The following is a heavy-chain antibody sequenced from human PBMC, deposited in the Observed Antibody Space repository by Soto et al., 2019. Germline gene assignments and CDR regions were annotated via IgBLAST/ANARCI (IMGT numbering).Heavy chain of an antibody. CDR2: INPYNGNK. CDR1: GYTFTRDG. Sequence: ASVKVSCKTSGYTFTRDGISWLRQAPGQGLEWMGWINPYNGNKQSAQKFQGRITLTTDTLTNTVYLEMTSLKSDDTAVYYCARDRRGTRCTYFGSQYFDSWGQGTLVTVSS. CDR3: ARDRRGTRCTYFGSQYFDS. D-gene: IGHD2-8*01. V-gene: IGHV1-18*04. J-gene: IGHJ4*02.